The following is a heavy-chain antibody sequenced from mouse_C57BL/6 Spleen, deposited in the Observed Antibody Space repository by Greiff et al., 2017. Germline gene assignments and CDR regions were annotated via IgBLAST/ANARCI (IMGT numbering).Heavy chain of an antibody. CDR2: IDPENGDT. D-gene: IGHD2-2*01. J-gene: IGHJ3*01. CDR3: TSYGDDGAWFAY. V-gene: IGHV14-4*01. CDR1: GFNIQDDY. Sequence: EVQRVESGAELVRPGASVKLSCTASGFNIQDDYMHWVKQRPEQGLEWIGWIDPENGDTEYASKFQGKATITADTSSNTAYLQLSSLTSEDTAVYYCTSYGDDGAWFAYWGQGTLVTVSA.